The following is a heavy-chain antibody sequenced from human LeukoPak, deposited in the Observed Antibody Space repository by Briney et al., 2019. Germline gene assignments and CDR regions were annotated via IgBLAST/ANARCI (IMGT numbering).Heavy chain of an antibody. CDR1: GYTFTSYG. CDR2: ISAYNGNT. J-gene: IGHJ6*03. V-gene: IGHV1-18*01. D-gene: IGHD5-18*01. CDR3: ARVSNASPDTAMTSYYYYYYMDV. Sequence: ASVKVSCKASGYTFTSYGISWVRQAPGQGLEWMGWISAYNGNTNYAQKPQGRVTMTTDTSTSTAYMELRSLRSDDTAVYYCARVSNASPDTAMTSYYYYYYMDVWGKGTTVTVSS.